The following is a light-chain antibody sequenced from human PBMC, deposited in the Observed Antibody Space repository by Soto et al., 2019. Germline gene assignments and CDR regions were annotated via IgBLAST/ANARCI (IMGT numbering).Light chain of an antibody. J-gene: IGKJ1*01. CDR2: DAS. CDR1: QSISGW. Sequence: DIQMTQSPSTLSASVGDRVTITCRASQSISGWLAWYQQKPGKAPKLLIYDASSLDSGVPSRFSGSGSGTEFSLTISNLQPDDCATYYCQQYENYWTFGQGTKVDIK. V-gene: IGKV1-5*01. CDR3: QQYENYWT.